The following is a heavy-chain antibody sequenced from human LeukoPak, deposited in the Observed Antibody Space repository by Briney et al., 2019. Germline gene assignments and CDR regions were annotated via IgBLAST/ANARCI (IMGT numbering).Heavy chain of an antibody. CDR3: ARDKHDYGDPYFDY. CDR2: IYYSGST. D-gene: IGHD4-17*01. V-gene: IGHV4-59*01. J-gene: IGHJ4*02. CDR1: GGSISSYY. Sequence: PSETLSLTCTVSGGSISSYYWSWIRQPPGMGLEWIGYIYYSGSTNYNPSLKSRVTISVDTSKNQFSLKLSSVTAADTAVYYCARDKHDYGDPYFDYWGQGTLVTVSS.